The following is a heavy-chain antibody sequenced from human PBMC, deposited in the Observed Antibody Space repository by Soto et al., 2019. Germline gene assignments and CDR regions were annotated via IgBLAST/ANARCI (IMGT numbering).Heavy chain of an antibody. V-gene: IGHV3-48*01. CDR1: GFTFSSYS. Sequence: GGSLRLSCAASGFTFSSYSMNWVRQAPGKGLEWVSYISSSGSTIYYADSGKGRFTISRDKAKNSLYLQMNSLRAEDTAVYYCAWICFGELDAFDIWGQGTMVTVSS. CDR2: ISSSGSTI. J-gene: IGHJ3*02. D-gene: IGHD3-10*01. CDR3: AWICFGELDAFDI.